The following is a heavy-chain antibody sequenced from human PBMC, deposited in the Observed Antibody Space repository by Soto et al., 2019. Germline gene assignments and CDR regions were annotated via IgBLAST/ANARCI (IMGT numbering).Heavy chain of an antibody. CDR3: ARGQEGVVATH. V-gene: IGHV4-34*01. J-gene: IGHJ4*02. D-gene: IGHD5-12*01. CDR1: GGSLSGYY. CDR2: VKDGGHT. Sequence: QVQLQQWGAGLFKPSETLSLNCAVTGGSLSGYYWSWIRQPPGKGLEWIGEVKDGGHTNYSPSLRGRVTISSDTSNNQFSLRLNSVTAADTGVYYCARGQEGVVATHWDQGSLVTVSS.